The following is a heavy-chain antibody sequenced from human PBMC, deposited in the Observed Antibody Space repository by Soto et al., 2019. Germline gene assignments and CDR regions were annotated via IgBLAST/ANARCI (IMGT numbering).Heavy chain of an antibody. Sequence: EEQLVESGGGLVQPGRSLRLSCAASGFTFDDYAMHWVRQAPGKGLEWVSGINWNSGSIGYADSVKGRFTISRDNAKTSLYLQMNSLRAEDTALYYCAKDRGSGSYAANYYYYGMDVWGQGTTATVSS. V-gene: IGHV3-9*01. CDR2: INWNSGSI. CDR1: GFTFDDYA. CDR3: AKDRGSGSYAANYYYYGMDV. D-gene: IGHD3-10*01. J-gene: IGHJ6*02.